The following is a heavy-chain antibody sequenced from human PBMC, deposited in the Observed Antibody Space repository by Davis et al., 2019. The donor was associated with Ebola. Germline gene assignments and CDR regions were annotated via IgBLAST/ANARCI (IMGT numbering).Heavy chain of an antibody. CDR3: ARDKSSSPYYYYYGMDL. CDR2: INADDGTT. J-gene: IGHJ6*02. D-gene: IGHD2-15*01. Sequence: PGGSLRLSCAGSGFIFSSYWMHWVRQAPGKGLVWVSRINADDGTTTYADSVKGRFTISRDISRHTLYLKINSLRAEDTAVYYCARDKSSSPYYYYYGMDLWGQGTKVTVSS. CDR1: GFIFSSYW. V-gene: IGHV3-74*01.